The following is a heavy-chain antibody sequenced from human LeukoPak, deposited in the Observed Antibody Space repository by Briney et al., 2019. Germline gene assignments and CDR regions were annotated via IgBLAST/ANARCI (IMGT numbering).Heavy chain of an antibody. CDR1: GYTFTGYH. V-gene: IGHV1-2*02. D-gene: IGHD5-12*01. CDR3: ARDYRGYPLRPYYYMDV. CDR2: INPNSGGT. J-gene: IGHJ6*03. Sequence: ASVKVSXKASGYTFTGYHMHWVRQAPGQGLEWMGWINPNSGGTNYAQKFQGRVTMTRDTSISTAYMELSRLRSDDTAVYYCARDYRGYPLRPYYYMDVWGKGTTVTVSS.